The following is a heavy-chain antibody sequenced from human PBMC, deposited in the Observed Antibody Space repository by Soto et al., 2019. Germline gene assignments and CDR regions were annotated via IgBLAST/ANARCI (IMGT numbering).Heavy chain of an antibody. CDR3: GRAKSICGSVTDGYDI. CDR1: GGSFSGYV. V-gene: IGHV1-69*04. D-gene: IGHD3-3*01. J-gene: IGHJ3*02. Sequence: QVQLVQSGAEVKKPGSSVRVSCMTSGGSFSGYVFTWVRQAPGQGLEWMGRIIPVHNITNYAESLQGRVTISADTSSTTTYRELNNLRSDDTAVYFCGRAKSICGSVTDGYDIWGQGTMVIVSS. CDR2: IIPVHNIT.